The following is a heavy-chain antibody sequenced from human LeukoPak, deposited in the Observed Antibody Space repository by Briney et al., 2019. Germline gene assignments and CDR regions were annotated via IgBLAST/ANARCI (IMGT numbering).Heavy chain of an antibody. J-gene: IGHJ4*02. D-gene: IGHD6-6*01. V-gene: IGHV1-24*01. Sequence: ASVKVSCTVSGYTLTELSMHWVRQAPGKGLEWMGGFDPEDGETIYAQKFQGRVTMTEDTSTDTAYMELSSLRSEDTAVYYCATVPLYSSSSSGGDYFDYWGQGTLVTVSS. CDR1: GYTLTELS. CDR2: FDPEDGET. CDR3: ATVPLYSSSSSGGDYFDY.